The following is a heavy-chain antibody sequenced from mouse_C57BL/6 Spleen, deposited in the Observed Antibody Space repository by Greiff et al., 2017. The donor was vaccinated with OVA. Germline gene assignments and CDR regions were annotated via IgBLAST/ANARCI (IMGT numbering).Heavy chain of an antibody. Sequence: EVQGVESGGGLVKPGGSLKLSCAASGFTFSDYGMHWVRQAPEKGLEWVAYISSGSSTIYYADTVKGRFTISRDNAKNTLFLQMTSLRSEDTAMYYCASVRIVATPFAYWGQGTLVTVSA. CDR2: ISSGSSTI. V-gene: IGHV5-17*01. D-gene: IGHD1-1*01. CDR3: ASVRIVATPFAY. J-gene: IGHJ3*01. CDR1: GFTFSDYG.